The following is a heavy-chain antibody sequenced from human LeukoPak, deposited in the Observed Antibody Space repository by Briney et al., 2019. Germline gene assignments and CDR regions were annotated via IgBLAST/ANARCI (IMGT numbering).Heavy chain of an antibody. D-gene: IGHD6-13*01. Sequence: ASVKVSRKASGYTFTGYYMHWVRQAPGQGLEWMGRIIPNSGGTNYAQKFQGRVTITRDPSISTAYMELSRLRSDDTAVYYCARDKAKGEAASGFWGQGTLVTVSS. CDR2: IIPNSGGT. J-gene: IGHJ4*02. CDR3: ARDKAKGEAASGF. V-gene: IGHV1-2*06. CDR1: GYTFTGYY.